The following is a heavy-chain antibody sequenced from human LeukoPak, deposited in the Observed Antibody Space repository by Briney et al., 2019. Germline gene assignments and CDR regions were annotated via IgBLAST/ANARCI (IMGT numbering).Heavy chain of an antibody. CDR1: GFTFSSYA. CDR3: AKARPGVTMIVVVSDFDY. CDR2: ISGSGGST. Sequence: PGGSLRLSCAASGFTFSSYAMSWVRQAPGKGVEGVSAISGSGGSTYYADSVKGRFTISRDNSKNTLYLQMNSLRAEDTAVYYCAKARPGVTMIVVVSDFDYWGQGTLVTVSS. J-gene: IGHJ4*02. D-gene: IGHD3-22*01. V-gene: IGHV3-23*01.